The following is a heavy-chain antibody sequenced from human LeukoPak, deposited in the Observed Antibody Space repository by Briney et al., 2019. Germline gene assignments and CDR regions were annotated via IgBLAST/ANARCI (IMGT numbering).Heavy chain of an antibody. CDR2: IYCSGST. CDR1: GDSISSTNYY. J-gene: IGHJ4*02. V-gene: IGHV4-39*01. D-gene: IGHD6-19*01. CDR3: ATSGWYLLPGIY. Sequence: PSETLSLTCTVSGDSISSTNYYWGWIRQPPGKGLEWIGSIYCSGSTYYNPSLESRVTISVDTSKNQFSLKLSSVTAADTAVYYCATSGWYLLPGIYWGQGTLVTVSS.